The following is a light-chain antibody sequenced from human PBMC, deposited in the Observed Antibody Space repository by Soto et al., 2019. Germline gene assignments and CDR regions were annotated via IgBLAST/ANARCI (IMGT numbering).Light chain of an antibody. CDR1: HTVTSDY. Sequence: EIVLPQSPGTLSLSPGERATLSCRASHTVTSDYLAWYQQKPGHAPRLLIDGATKRATGIPDRYSGRGSGTDYTLPFSHWETELFTVYYCQQYCVSPRVFGQTTKVEIQ. CDR3: QQYCVSPRV. V-gene: IGKV3-20*01. CDR2: GAT. J-gene: IGKJ1*01.